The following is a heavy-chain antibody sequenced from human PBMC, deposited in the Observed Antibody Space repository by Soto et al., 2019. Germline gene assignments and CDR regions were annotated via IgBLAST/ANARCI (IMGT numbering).Heavy chain of an antibody. J-gene: IGHJ6*02. Sequence: GGSLRLSCAASGFTFSSYWMSWVRQAPGKGLEWVANIKQDGSEKYYVDSVKGRFTISRDNAKNSLYLQMNSLRAEDTAVYYCARGGGITIFGVVIPYYYYGMHVCGQQTTGTISS. D-gene: IGHD3-3*01. CDR1: GFTFSSYW. V-gene: IGHV3-7*03. CDR3: ARGGGITIFGVVIPYYYYGMHV. CDR2: IKQDGSEK.